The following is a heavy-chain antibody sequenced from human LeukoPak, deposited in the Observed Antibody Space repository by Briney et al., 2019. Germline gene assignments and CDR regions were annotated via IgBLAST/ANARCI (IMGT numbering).Heavy chain of an antibody. J-gene: IGHJ5*02. CDR1: GGSFSGYY. D-gene: IGHD1-1*01. V-gene: IGHV4-34*01. CDR2: INHSGST. CDR3: ARSPGYRTPSGWFDP. Sequence: SETLSLTCAVYGGSFSGYYWCWIRPPPGKGLGWIGEINHSGSTNYNPSLKSRVTISVDTSKNQFSLKLSSVTAADTAVYYCARSPGYRTPSGWFDPWGQGTLVTVSS.